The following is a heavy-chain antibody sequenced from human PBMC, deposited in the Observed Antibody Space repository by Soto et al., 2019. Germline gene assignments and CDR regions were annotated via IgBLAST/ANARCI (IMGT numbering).Heavy chain of an antibody. CDR3: ASGAPPLLWFGAGTQCYYYYRIDV. CDR2: IYYSGST. J-gene: IGHJ6*04. D-gene: IGHD3-10*01. Sequence: SSETLSLTCTVSGGSISSGGYYWSWIRQHPGEGLEWIGNIYYSGSTYYNPSLKSRVTISVDTSKNQFSLELSSVTAADTAVYYCASGAPPLLWFGAGTQCYYYYRIDVWGKGTSVNVSS. V-gene: IGHV4-31*03. CDR1: GGSISSGGYY.